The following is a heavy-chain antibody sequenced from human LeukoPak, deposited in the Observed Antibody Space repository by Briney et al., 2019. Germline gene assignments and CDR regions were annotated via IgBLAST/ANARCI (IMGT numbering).Heavy chain of an antibody. CDR2: INPSGGST. V-gene: IGHV1-46*01. CDR1: GYTFTSYY. D-gene: IGHD2-15*01. J-gene: IGHJ5*02. Sequence: ASVKVSCKASGYTFTSYYMHWVRQAPGQGLEWMGIINPSGGSTSYAQKFQGRVTMTRDTSTSTVHMELSSLRSEDTAVYYCARGRCSGGSCYSHSNWFDPWGQGTLVTVSS. CDR3: ARGRCSGGSCYSHSNWFDP.